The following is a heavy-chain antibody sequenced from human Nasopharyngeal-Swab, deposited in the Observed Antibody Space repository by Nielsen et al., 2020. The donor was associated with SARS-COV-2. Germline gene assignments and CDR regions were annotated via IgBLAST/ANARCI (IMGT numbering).Heavy chain of an antibody. CDR1: GFTFSSYW. CDR2: IKQEESEK. D-gene: IGHD6-19*01. J-gene: IGHJ6*02. V-gene: IGHV3-7*01. Sequence: GGSLRLSCAASGFTFSSYWMSWVRQAPGKGLEWVATIKQEESEKYYVDSVKGRVTISRDNAKNARYLQMNSLRAEDTAVYYCAREMYSSGWRGEYYYGMDVWGQGTTVTVSS. CDR3: AREMYSSGWRGEYYYGMDV.